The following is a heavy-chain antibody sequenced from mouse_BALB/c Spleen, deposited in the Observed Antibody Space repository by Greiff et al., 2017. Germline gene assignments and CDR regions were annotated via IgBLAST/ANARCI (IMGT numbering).Heavy chain of an antibody. CDR1: GFTFSDAW. J-gene: IGHJ1*01. V-gene: IGHV6-6*01. Sequence: EVQGVESGGGLVQPGGSMKLSCAASGFTFSDAWMDWVRRSPEKGLEWVAEIRSKANNHATYYAESVKGRFTISRDDSKSSVYLQMNSLRAEDTGIYCCTGGNYWYFDVWGAGTTVTVSS. D-gene: IGHD2-1*01. CDR3: TGGNYWYFDV. CDR2: IRSKANNHAT.